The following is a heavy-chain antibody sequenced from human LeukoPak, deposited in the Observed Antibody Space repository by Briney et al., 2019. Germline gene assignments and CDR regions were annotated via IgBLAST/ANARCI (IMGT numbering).Heavy chain of an antibody. Sequence: GGSLRLSCAASGFMFNSYWMTWVRQAPGKGLEWVSDIYSGGGTDYADSVKARFTISRDNSNNTLFLQMNSLRAEDTAVYYCARVLYSGTYYFSYWGQGTLVTVSS. D-gene: IGHD1-26*01. CDR1: GFMFNSYW. V-gene: IGHV3-66*01. CDR3: ARVLYSGTYYFSY. J-gene: IGHJ4*02. CDR2: IYSGGGT.